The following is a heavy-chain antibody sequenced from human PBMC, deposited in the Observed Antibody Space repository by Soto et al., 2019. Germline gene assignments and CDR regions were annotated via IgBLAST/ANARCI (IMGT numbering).Heavy chain of an antibody. D-gene: IGHD5-12*01. Sequence: WGSLRLSCAASGFTFDTYAMNWVRPAPCKWLDWAAPIRGGGSSKYYAASVKGRFTTSRHNSKTTLYLQMNSLRAEDTAVYYCARDPNSRGDGYNWSYYYYYGMDVWGQGTTVTVYS. V-gene: IGHV3-33*08. J-gene: IGHJ6*02. CDR2: IRGGGSSK. CDR1: GFTFDTYA. CDR3: ARDPNSRGDGYNWSYYYYYGMDV.